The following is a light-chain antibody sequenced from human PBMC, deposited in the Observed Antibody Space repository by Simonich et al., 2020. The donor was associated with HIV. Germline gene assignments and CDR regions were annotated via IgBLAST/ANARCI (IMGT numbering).Light chain of an antibody. J-gene: IGLJ3*02. V-gene: IGLV2-14*03. CDR2: DVS. CDR3: SSYTSSRTWV. CDR1: SSDVGGYKY. Sequence: QSALTQPASVSGSPGQSITISCTGTSSDVGGYKYVSWYQQHPGNAPKLMIYDVSKRPSVVSNRFSGSKSGNPASRSISGLQAEDEADYYCSSYTSSRTWVFGGGTKLTVL.